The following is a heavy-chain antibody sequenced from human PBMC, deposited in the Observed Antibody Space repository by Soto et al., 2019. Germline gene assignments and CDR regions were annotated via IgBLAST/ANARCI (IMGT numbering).Heavy chain of an antibody. Sequence: QVQLQESGPGLVKPSQTLSLTCTVSGGSITSSDSYWSWIRQPPGKGLEWIGYINSGGRTYYNSSLKSRLILSLDTSKNPLCLGLSSINAADTAVYFCANFSALGNDYGVDVCGQGTTVTVSS. CDR1: GGSITSSDSY. J-gene: IGHJ6*02. V-gene: IGHV4-30-4*01. CDR2: INSGGRT. CDR3: ANFSALGNDYGVDV. D-gene: IGHD2-8*01.